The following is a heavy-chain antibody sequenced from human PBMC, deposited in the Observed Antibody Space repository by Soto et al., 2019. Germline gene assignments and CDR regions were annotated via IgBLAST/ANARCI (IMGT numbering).Heavy chain of an antibody. Sequence: PGGSLRLSCAASGFAFSDYYMTWIRQAPGQGLEWLSSISSRGTSISYADSVKGRFTISRDNIENSLFLHMNSLRAEDTAVYYCARSWGYSSYLDFWGQGTLVTVSS. V-gene: IGHV3-11*01. D-gene: IGHD5-18*01. CDR1: GFAFSDYY. CDR2: ISSRGTSI. J-gene: IGHJ4*02. CDR3: ARSWGYSSYLDF.